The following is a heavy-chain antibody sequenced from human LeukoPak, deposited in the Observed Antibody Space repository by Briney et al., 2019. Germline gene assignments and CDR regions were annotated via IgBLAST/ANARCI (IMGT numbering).Heavy chain of an antibody. Sequence: GGSLRLSCAASGFTFSSYAMNWVRQAPGKGLEWVSVISGSGDFTHYADSVKGRFTISRDNSKNSLYLQMNSLRPEDTALYYCAKSSGWYPYYYMDVWGKGTAVTISS. J-gene: IGHJ6*03. CDR3: AKSSGWYPYYYMDV. D-gene: IGHD6-19*01. CDR2: ISGSGDFT. V-gene: IGHV3-23*01. CDR1: GFTFSSYA.